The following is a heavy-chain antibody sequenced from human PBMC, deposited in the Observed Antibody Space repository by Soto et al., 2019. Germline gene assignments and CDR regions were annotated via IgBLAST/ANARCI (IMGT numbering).Heavy chain of an antibody. CDR2: INHTGGT. Sequence: SQTRSLTCAVYGGSVNGYYWNCIRQPPGKGLEWIVEINHTGGTYYNPSLKSRVTISVDTSKNQFSLRLSSVTAADTAVYYGAGSEAYYYGMDVWREATTVTVS. CDR1: GGSVNGYY. J-gene: IGHJ6*02. CDR3: AGSEAYYYGMDV. V-gene: IGHV4-34*01.